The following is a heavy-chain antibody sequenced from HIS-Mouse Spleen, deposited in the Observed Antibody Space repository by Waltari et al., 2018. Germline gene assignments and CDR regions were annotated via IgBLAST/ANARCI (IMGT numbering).Heavy chain of an antibody. CDR1: GGSISSSSYY. CDR2: IYYSGST. Sequence: QLQLQESGPGLVKPSETLSLTCTVSGGSISSSSYYLGWTRKPPGKGLEWIGSIYYSGSTYYNPSLKSRVTISVDTSKNQFSLKLSSVTAADTAVYYCAREIPYSSSWYDWYFDLWGRGTLVTVSS. CDR3: AREIPYSSSWYDWYFDL. V-gene: IGHV4-39*07. J-gene: IGHJ2*01. D-gene: IGHD6-13*01.